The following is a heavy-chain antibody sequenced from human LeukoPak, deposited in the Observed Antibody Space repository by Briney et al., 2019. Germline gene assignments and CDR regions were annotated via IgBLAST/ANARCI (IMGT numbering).Heavy chain of an antibody. Sequence: SETLSLTCIISGGSVSSYYWSWLRQPAGKGLEWIGRIYASGTTNYNPSLKSRVTMSLDTSKDQFSLKLSSVTAADTAVYYCARDLRGTSAMDVWGKGTTVTVSS. D-gene: IGHD2-2*01. CDR3: ARDLRGTSAMDV. CDR2: IYASGTT. CDR1: GGSVSSYY. V-gene: IGHV4-4*07. J-gene: IGHJ6*03.